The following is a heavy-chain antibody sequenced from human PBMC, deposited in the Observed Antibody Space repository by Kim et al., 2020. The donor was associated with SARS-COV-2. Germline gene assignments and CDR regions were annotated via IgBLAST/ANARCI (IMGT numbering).Heavy chain of an antibody. V-gene: IGHV1-3*01. D-gene: IGHD6-19*01. CDR2: INAGNGNT. Sequence: ASVKVSCKASGYTFTSYAMHWVRQAPGQRLEWMGWINAGNGNTKYSQKFQGRVTITRDTSASTAYMELSSLRSEDTAVYYCARVRIAVAGSYYYYYGMDVWGQGTTVTVSS. CDR1: GYTFTSYA. CDR3: ARVRIAVAGSYYYYYGMDV. J-gene: IGHJ6*02.